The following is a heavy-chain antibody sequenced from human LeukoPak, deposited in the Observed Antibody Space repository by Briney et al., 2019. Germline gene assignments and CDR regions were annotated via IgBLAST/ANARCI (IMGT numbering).Heavy chain of an antibody. CDR2: ISSSSSTT. CDR3: ASSNERIVGATTPSGLDY. Sequence: GGSLRLSCAASGFTFSSYRMNWVRQAPGKGLEWVSYISSSSSTTYYADSVKGRFTISRDNAKNSLYLQMNSLRAEDTAVYYCASSNERIVGATTPSGLDYWGQGTLVTVSS. J-gene: IGHJ4*02. D-gene: IGHD1-26*01. CDR1: GFTFSSYR. V-gene: IGHV3-48*01.